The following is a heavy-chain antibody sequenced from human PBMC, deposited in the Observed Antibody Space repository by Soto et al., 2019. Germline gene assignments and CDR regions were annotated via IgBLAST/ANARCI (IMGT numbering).Heavy chain of an antibody. CDR2: IKSKTDAGTT. Sequence: GGSLRLSCAASGFTFSHAWMSWVRQAPGKGLEWVGRIKSKTDAGTTDYAAPVKGRFTISRDDSKNTLFLQMNSLKSEDTAVYFCATHDLHLSGDDYFDYWGQGALVTVSS. D-gene: IGHD3-3*01. V-gene: IGHV3-15*01. CDR1: GFTFSHAW. CDR3: ATHDLHLSGDDYFDY. J-gene: IGHJ4*02.